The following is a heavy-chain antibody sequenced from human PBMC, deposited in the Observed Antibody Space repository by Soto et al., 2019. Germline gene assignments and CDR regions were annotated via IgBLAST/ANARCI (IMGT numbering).Heavy chain of an antibody. V-gene: IGHV3-23*01. D-gene: IGHD3-3*01. Sequence: GGSLRLSCAASGFTFSSYAMSWVRQAPGKGLEWVSAISGSGGSTYYADSVKGRFTISRDNSKNTLYLQMNSLRAEDTAVYYCANQKYYDFWSGYPHFDYWGQGTLVTVSS. CDR1: GFTFSSYA. CDR2: ISGSGGST. J-gene: IGHJ4*02. CDR3: ANQKYYDFWSGYPHFDY.